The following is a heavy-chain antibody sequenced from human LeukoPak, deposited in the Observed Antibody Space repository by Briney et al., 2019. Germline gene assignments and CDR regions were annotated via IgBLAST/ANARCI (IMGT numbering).Heavy chain of an antibody. V-gene: IGHV3-23*01. Sequence: PGGSLRLSCAASGSTFSSYAMSWVRQAPGKGLEWVSAISGSGGSTYYADSVKGRFTISRDNAKNSLYLQMNSLRAEDTAVYYCARDAVAGTGILDYWGQGTLVTVSS. J-gene: IGHJ4*02. CDR3: ARDAVAGTGILDY. D-gene: IGHD6-19*01. CDR2: ISGSGGST. CDR1: GSTFSSYA.